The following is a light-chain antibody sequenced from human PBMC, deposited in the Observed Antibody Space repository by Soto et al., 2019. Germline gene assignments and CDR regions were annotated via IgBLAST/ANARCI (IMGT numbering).Light chain of an antibody. CDR3: QPRGNWPPSIT. Sequence: VMTQAPATLSVSPGERVTLSCRASQTINNNVAWYQLKDGQVPRLLIYGASTRAADVPARFSGGGSGTEFTLTISSLQSEDFAVYYCQPRGNWPPSITFGQGTRLEIK. CDR1: QTINNN. V-gene: IGKV3-15*01. CDR2: GAS. J-gene: IGKJ5*01.